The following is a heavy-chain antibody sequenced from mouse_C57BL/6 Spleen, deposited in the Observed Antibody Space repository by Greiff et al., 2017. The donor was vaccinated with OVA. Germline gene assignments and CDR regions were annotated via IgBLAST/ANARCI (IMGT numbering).Heavy chain of an antibody. Sequence: QVQLQQSGAELVKPGASVKLSCKASGYTFTSYWMHWVKQRPGQGLEWIGMIHPNSGSTNYNEKFKSKATLTVDKSSSTAYMQLSSLTSEDSAVYYCASFTTVVHWYFDVWGTGTTVTVSS. CDR2: IHPNSGST. J-gene: IGHJ1*03. CDR3: ASFTTVVHWYFDV. V-gene: IGHV1-64*01. D-gene: IGHD1-1*01. CDR1: GYTFTSYW.